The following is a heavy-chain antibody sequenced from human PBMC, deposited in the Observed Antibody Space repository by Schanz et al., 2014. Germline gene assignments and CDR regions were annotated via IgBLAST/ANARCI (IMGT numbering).Heavy chain of an antibody. D-gene: IGHD4-17*01. CDR3: AIHYGDRPV. J-gene: IGHJ4*02. CDR1: GYSFTTYD. CDR2: MNPTTGNR. Sequence: QVQLVQSGAEVKKPGASVRVSCKASGYSFTTYDVNWVRQATGQGLEWMGWMNPTTGNRGYAQNFQGRVTMTRDTSLKTAYMEMTDLKFEDASLYYCAIHYGDRPVWGQGTLIAVSS. V-gene: IGHV1-8*01.